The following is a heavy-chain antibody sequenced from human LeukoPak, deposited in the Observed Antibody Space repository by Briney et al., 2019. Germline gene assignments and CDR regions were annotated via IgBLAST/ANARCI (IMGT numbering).Heavy chain of an antibody. CDR1: GFTFSSYS. CDR3: ARGLVVRVSQAVDY. D-gene: IGHD3-10*01. CDR2: ISSSSSTI. J-gene: IGHJ4*02. Sequence: PGGSLRLSCAASGFTFSSYSMNWVRQAPGKGLEWVSYISSSSSTIYYADSVKGRFTISRDNSKNTLYLQMNSLRAEDTAVYYCARGLVVRVSQAVDYWGQGTLVTVSS. V-gene: IGHV3-48*01.